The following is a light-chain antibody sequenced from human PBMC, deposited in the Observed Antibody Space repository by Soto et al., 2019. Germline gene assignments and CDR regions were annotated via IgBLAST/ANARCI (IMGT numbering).Light chain of an antibody. Sequence: EIVLTQSPGTLSLSPGERATLSCRASQSVSSSYLAWYQQKPGQAPRLLIYGASSRATGIPDRFSGSGSGTDFTLTISRLEPDDSATYYCQHYDNYQWTFGQGTKVEIK. CDR2: GAS. CDR3: QHYDNYQWT. J-gene: IGKJ1*01. V-gene: IGKV3-20*01. CDR1: QSVSSSY.